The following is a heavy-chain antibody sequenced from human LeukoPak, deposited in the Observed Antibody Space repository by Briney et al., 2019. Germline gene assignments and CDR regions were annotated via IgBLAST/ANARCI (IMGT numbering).Heavy chain of an antibody. J-gene: IGHJ4*02. CDR2: ISGSGGST. CDR1: GFTFSSYA. V-gene: IGHV3-23*01. Sequence: GGSLRLSCAASGFTFSSYAMSWVRQAPGKGLEWVSAISGSGGSTYYADSVKGRFTISRDNSKNTLYLQMNSLRAEDTAVYYCAKPLWFGELLYPTPFDYWGQGTLVTVSS. CDR3: AKPLWFGELLYPTPFDY. D-gene: IGHD3-10*01.